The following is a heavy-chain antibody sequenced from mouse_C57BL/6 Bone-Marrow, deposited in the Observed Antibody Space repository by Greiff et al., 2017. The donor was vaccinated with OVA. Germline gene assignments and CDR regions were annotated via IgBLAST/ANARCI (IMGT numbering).Heavy chain of an antibody. CDR2: FYPGSGSI. Sequence: VKLQESGAELVKPGASVKLSCKASGYTFTEYTIHWVKQRSGQGLEWIGWFYPGSGSIKYNEKFKDKATLTADKSSSTVYMELSRLTSEDSAVYFCARHEYYGSPYYYAMDYWGQGTSVTVSS. D-gene: IGHD1-1*01. CDR1: GYTFTEYT. J-gene: IGHJ4*01. CDR3: ARHEYYGSPYYYAMDY. V-gene: IGHV1-62-2*01.